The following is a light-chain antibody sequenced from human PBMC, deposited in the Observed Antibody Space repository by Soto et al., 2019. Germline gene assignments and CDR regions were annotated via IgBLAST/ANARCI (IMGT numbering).Light chain of an antibody. CDR2: AAS. CDR1: QSISSY. V-gene: IGKV1-39*01. J-gene: IGKJ2*01. Sequence: DIQMTQSPSSLSASVGDRVTITCRASQSISSYLNWYQQKPGIAPNLLIYAASSLQSGVPSRFSGSGSGTDFTLTISSLQPEDFATYFCQRSYTTPRTFGQGTKVEI. CDR3: QRSYTTPRT.